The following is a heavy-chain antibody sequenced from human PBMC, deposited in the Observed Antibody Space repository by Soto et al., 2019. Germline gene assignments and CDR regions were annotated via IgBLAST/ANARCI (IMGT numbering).Heavy chain of an antibody. V-gene: IGHV4-30-4*01. CDR1: CRSLSRPDHY. CDR2: IYYSGST. Sequence: XSRSVAVYCRSLSRPDHYENWVRQPPGKGLEWIGYIYYSGSTYFNPSLKSRVTISKDTSRNQFSLRLSSVTAADTAAYYCERAIVVTIGGKTVWR. D-gene: IGHD5-12*01. J-gene: IGHJ6*01. CDR3: ERAIVVTIGGKTV.